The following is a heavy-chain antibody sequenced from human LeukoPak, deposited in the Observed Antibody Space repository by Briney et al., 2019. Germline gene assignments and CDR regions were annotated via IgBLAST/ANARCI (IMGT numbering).Heavy chain of an antibody. D-gene: IGHD6-13*01. Sequence: GGSLRLSCAAPGFTFSDYYMSWIRQAPGKGLEWVSYISSSGSTIYYADSVKGRFTISRDNAKNSLYLQMNSLRAEDTAVYYCARRVKGRLAAAGPNAFDIWGQGTMVTVSS. CDR1: GFTFSDYY. CDR2: ISSSGSTI. CDR3: ARRVKGRLAAAGPNAFDI. J-gene: IGHJ3*02. V-gene: IGHV3-11*04.